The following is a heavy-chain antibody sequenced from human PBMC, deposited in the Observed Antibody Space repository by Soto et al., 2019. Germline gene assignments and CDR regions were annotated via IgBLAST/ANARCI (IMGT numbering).Heavy chain of an antibody. CDR2: INHSGST. V-gene: IGHV4-34*01. J-gene: IGHJ4*02. CDR1: GGSFSGYY. CDR3: ARNYYDRRNYFDY. Sequence: SETLSLTCAVYGGSFSGYYLSWIRQPPGKGLEWIGEINHSGSTNYNPSLKSRVTISVDTSKNQFSLKLSSVTAANTAVYYCARNYYDRRNYFDYWGQGTLVTVSS. D-gene: IGHD3-22*01.